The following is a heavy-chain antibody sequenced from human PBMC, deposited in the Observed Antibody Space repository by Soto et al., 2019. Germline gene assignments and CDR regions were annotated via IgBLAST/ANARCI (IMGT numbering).Heavy chain of an antibody. CDR1: GYTFTSYY. CDR3: ARDMGYGSGSLYAFDI. V-gene: IGHV1-46*01. D-gene: IGHD3-10*01. Sequence: ASVKVSCKASGYTFTSYYMHWVRQAPGQGLEWMGIINPSGGSTSYAQKFQGRVTMTRDTSTSTVYMELSSLRSEDTAVYYCARDMGYGSGSLYAFDIWGPGTMVPVS. J-gene: IGHJ3*02. CDR2: INPSGGST.